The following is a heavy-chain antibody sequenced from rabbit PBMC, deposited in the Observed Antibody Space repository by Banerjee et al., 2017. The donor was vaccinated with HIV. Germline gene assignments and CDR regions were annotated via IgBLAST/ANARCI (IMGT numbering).Heavy chain of an antibody. V-gene: IGHV1S45*01. CDR1: GFTLSSYW. CDR2: IDGGSSGGT. J-gene: IGHJ4*01. CDR3: AREYDGSYNL. Sequence: QEQMEESGGDLVKPGASLTLTCTASGFTLSSYWMCWVRQAPGKGLEWIACIDGGSSGGTDYASWAKGRFTASKTSSTTVTLQMTSLTAADTATYFCAREYDGSYNLWGPGTLVT. D-gene: IGHD5-1*01.